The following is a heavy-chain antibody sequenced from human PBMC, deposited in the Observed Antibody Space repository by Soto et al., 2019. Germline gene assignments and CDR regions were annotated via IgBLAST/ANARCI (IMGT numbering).Heavy chain of an antibody. V-gene: IGHV4-59*01. D-gene: IGHD2-21*02. CDR2: MYNTGST. J-gene: IGHJ6*02. CDR1: GGSISRYY. CDR3: ARDLWGYCGTDCYPLDV. Sequence: PSETLSLTCTVSGGSISRYYWSWIRQPPGKGLEWIGYMYNTGSTVYNPPFKSRVTISVDTSKNRFSLKLNSVTAADTAVYYCARDLWGYCGTDCYPLDVWGQGTTVTV.